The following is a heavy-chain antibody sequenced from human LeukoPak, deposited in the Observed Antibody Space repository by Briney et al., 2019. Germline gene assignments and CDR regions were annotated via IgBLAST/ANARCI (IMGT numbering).Heavy chain of an antibody. CDR2: ISSSSSYI. CDR1: GFTISSYE. D-gene: IGHD3-22*01. V-gene: IGHV3-21*01. Sequence: GGSLRLSCAASGFTISSYEMNWVRQAPGKGLEWVSSISSSSSYIYYEDSVKGRFTISRDNAKNSLYLQMNSLRAEDTAVYYCARERNYYDSSGYYSYWGQGTLVTVSS. CDR3: ARERNYYDSSGYYSY. J-gene: IGHJ4*02.